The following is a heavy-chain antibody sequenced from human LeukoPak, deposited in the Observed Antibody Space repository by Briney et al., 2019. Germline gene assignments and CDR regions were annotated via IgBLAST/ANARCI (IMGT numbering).Heavy chain of an antibody. CDR3: ARRSDGYKPGSYWYFDL. D-gene: IGHD5-24*01. V-gene: IGHV4-59*01. Sequence: SETLSLTCTVSGGSISSYYWSWIRQPPGKGLEWIGYIYYSGSTNYNPSLKSRVTISVDTSKNQFSLKLSSVTAADTAVYYCARRSDGYKPGSYWYFDLWGRGTLVTVSS. J-gene: IGHJ2*01. CDR2: IYYSGST. CDR1: GGSISSYY.